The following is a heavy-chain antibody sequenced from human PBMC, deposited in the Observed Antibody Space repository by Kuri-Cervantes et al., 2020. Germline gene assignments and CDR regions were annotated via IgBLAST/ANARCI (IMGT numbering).Heavy chain of an antibody. CDR1: GGSFSGLY. J-gene: IGHJ6*03. Sequence: SQTLSLTCAVSGGSFSGLYWSWIRQPPGKGLEWIGEINHSGSPNYNPSLKSRVTISIDTSKNQFSLKLISVTAADAAVYYCARGSQQPPSRGYYYYYMDVWGKGTTVTGSS. CDR3: ARGSQQPPSRGYYYYYMDV. D-gene: IGHD6-13*01. V-gene: IGHV4-34*01. CDR2: INHSGSP.